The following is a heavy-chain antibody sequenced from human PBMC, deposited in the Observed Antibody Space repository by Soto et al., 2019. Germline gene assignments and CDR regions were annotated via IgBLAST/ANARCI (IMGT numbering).Heavy chain of an antibody. J-gene: IGHJ4*02. CDR2: IYYSGST. CDR1: GGSISSSSYY. V-gene: IGHV4-39*01. D-gene: IGHD3-3*01. Sequence: SETLSLTCTVSGGSISSSSYYWGWIRQPPGKGLEWIGSIYYSGSTYYNPSLKSRVTISVDTSKNQFSLKLSSVTAADTAVYYCARLSTLRSGYYKPLHFEYWGQGTLVTVSS. CDR3: ARLSTLRSGYYKPLHFEY.